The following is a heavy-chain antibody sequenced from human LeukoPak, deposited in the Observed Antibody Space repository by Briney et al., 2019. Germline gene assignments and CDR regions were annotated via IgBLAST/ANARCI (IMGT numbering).Heavy chain of an antibody. CDR3: ARLLRPDYYGSGSHFDY. Sequence: SETLSLTCTVSGGSVSSNTYYWAWIRQPPGKGLEWIGSIYYSGTTSYNPSLKSRVTISVDTSKNHLSLKLSSVTAADTAVYYCARLLRPDYYGSGSHFDYWGQGALVTASS. J-gene: IGHJ4*02. D-gene: IGHD3-10*01. V-gene: IGHV4-39*07. CDR1: GGSVSSNTYY. CDR2: IYYSGTT.